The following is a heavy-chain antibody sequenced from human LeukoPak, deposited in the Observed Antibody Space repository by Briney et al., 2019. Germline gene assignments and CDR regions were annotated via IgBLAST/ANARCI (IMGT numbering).Heavy chain of an antibody. CDR1: GFTFSNYA. J-gene: IGHJ4*02. D-gene: IGHD6-19*01. V-gene: IGHV3-21*01. Sequence: GGSLRLSCAASGFTFSNYAMNWVRQAPGKGLGWVSSISSSSTYMYYADSVRGRFTISRDNAKNSLYLQMNSLRAEDTAVYYCARGSSVAADLGDYWGQGILVTVSS. CDR2: ISSSSTYM. CDR3: ARGSSVAADLGDY.